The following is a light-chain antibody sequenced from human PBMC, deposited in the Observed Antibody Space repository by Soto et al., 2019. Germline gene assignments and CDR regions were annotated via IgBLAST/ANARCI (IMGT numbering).Light chain of an antibody. Sequence: DIQMTQSPSSLSASVGDRVTITCRASQTISSYLNWYQQKPGKAPKLLIYGASSLQSGVPSRFSGSGSGTDFTLTVSSLQPEDFATYYCQQSYGAPITFGLGTRLEIK. J-gene: IGKJ5*01. CDR1: QTISSY. CDR3: QQSYGAPIT. CDR2: GAS. V-gene: IGKV1-39*01.